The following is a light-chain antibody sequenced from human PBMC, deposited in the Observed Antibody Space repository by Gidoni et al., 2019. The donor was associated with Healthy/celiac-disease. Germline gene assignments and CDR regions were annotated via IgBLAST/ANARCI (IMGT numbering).Light chain of an antibody. J-gene: IGKJ4*01. CDR1: QSILHSTGYNY. CDR3: MQALQTPLT. CDR2: LGS. V-gene: IGKV2-28*01. Sequence: DIVMTQYPLSLPVTPGEPASISCRSSQSILHSTGYNYLDWYLQKPGQSPHLLIYLGSNRASGVPDRFSGSGSGTDFTLKISRVEAEDVGVYFCMQALQTPLTFGGGTKVEIK.